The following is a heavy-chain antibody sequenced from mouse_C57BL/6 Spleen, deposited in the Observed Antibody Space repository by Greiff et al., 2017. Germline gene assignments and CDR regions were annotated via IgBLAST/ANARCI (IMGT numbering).Heavy chain of an antibody. Sequence: QVQLQQPGAELVMPGASVKLSCKASGYTFTSYWMHWVKQRPGQGLEWIGEIDPSDSYTTYNQKFKGKSTLTVDKSSSTAYMQLSSLTSEDSAFYYCARRDYGSSYDYWGQGTTRTVSS. CDR2: IDPSDSYT. CDR1: GYTFTSYW. CDR3: ARRDYGSSYDY. J-gene: IGHJ2*01. V-gene: IGHV1-69*01. D-gene: IGHD1-1*01.